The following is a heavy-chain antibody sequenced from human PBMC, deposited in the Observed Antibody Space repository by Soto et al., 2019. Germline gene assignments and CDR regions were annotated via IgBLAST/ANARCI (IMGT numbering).Heavy chain of an antibody. CDR3: ARDSGGVQLWSPHNWFDP. CDR1: GYTFTSYT. CDR2: ITAGNGNT. D-gene: IGHD5-18*01. V-gene: IGHV1-3*01. J-gene: IGHJ5*02. Sequence: ASVKVSCKAPGYTFTSYTMHWVRQAPGQRLEWMGWITAGNGNTKYSQKFQGRVTITRDTSASTVYMELNSLTSEDTAVYYCARDSGGVQLWSPHNWFDPWGQGTLVTVSS.